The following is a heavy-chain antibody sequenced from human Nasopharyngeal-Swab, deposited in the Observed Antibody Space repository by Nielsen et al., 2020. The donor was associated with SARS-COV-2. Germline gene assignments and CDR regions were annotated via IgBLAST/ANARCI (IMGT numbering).Heavy chain of an antibody. J-gene: IGHJ6*03. Sequence: SETLSLTCAVYGGSFSASYWGWIRQPPGRGLEWIAEINHSGTTNYNPSLKSRVTLSVDTSVNQVSLELSSVTAADTAVYYCARGLSGIVPSPILGLGPYYSYYMDVWGKGTTVTVSS. CDR1: GGSFSASY. D-gene: IGHD2-2*01. CDR2: INHSGTT. V-gene: IGHV4-34*01. CDR3: ARGLSGIVPSPILGLGPYYSYYMDV.